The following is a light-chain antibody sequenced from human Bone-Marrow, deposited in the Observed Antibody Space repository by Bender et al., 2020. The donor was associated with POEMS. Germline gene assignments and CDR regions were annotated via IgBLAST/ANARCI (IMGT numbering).Light chain of an antibody. CDR1: SSNIGSDT. CDR2: SNN. CDR3: AAWDDDLNGPV. V-gene: IGLV1-44*01. J-gene: IGLJ3*02. Sequence: QSVLTQPPSASGTPGQRVTISCSGSSSNIGSDTVNWYQQLPGTAPTLLIYSNNQRPSGVPDRFSASKSGTSASLAIRGLQSEDEADYYCAAWDDDLNGPVFGGGTKLTV.